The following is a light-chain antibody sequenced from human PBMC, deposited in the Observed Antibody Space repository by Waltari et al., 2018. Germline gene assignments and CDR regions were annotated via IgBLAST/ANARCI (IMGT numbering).Light chain of an antibody. J-gene: IGKJ3*01. CDR1: QGISNY. V-gene: IGKV1-27*01. CDR2: AAS. Sequence: TITCRASQGISNYLAWYQQKPGKVPKLLIYAASTLQSGVPSRFSGSGSGTDFTLTISSLQPEDVATYYCQKYNSAPLAFGPGTKVDIK. CDR3: QKYNSAPLA.